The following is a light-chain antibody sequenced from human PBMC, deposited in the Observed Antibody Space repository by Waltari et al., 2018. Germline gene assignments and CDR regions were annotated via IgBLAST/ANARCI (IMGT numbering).Light chain of an antibody. J-gene: IGLJ1*01. Sequence: QSALTQPASVFGSPGQAITITCTGSSSDTGPYDLVPWYQQHPGKAPKLMTYDVSKRPSGVSDRFSGSKSGNTASLTISGLQAEDEADYYCASYIGRNIRVFGTGTMVTVL. CDR3: ASYIGRNIRV. CDR2: DVS. CDR1: SSDTGPYDL. V-gene: IGLV2-14*01.